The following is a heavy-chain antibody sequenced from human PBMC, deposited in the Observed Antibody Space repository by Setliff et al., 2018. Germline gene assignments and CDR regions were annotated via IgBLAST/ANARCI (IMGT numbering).Heavy chain of an antibody. Sequence: SETLSLTCIVSGASINSSTFFWGWIRQPPGKGLEWIGYINYSGSTNYNPSLKSRVTISVDTSKNQLSLKLNSVTAADTAVYYCARDHRDGYNAPYYYYYMDVWGKGTTVTVSS. CDR2: INYSGST. J-gene: IGHJ6*03. CDR1: GASINSSTFF. CDR3: ARDHRDGYNAPYYYYYMDV. V-gene: IGHV4-61*01. D-gene: IGHD5-12*01.